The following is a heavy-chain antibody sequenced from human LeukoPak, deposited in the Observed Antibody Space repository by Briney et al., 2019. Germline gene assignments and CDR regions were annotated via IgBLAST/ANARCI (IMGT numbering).Heavy chain of an antibody. V-gene: IGHV1-3*01. CDR3: ARSPRSGWYWDY. Sequence: ASVKVSCKASGYTFISYVVHWVRQTPGQRLEWMGWINAGNGDTKYSQSLQGRVTITRDASASTAYMEVSSLRSEDTTVYYCARSPRSGWYWDYWGQGTLVTVSS. CDR1: GYTFISYV. J-gene: IGHJ4*02. D-gene: IGHD6-19*01. CDR2: INAGNGDT.